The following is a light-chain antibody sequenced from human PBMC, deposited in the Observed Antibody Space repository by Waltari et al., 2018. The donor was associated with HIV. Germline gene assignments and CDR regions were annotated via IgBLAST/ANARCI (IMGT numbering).Light chain of an antibody. CDR3: SSYAGNYTWV. V-gene: IGLV2-11*01. CDR2: DVN. Sequence: QSALTQPRSVSGSPGQSVTISCTGTNSYVGGYNYVSWYQQHPGKAPKVIIYDVNKRPSGVPARCSRSKYGNTAYLTISGLQADDEPDYYCSSYAGNYTWVFGGGTKLTVL. CDR1: NSYVGGYNY. J-gene: IGLJ3*02.